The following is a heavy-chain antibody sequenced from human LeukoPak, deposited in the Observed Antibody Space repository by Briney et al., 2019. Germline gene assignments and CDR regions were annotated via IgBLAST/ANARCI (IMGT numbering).Heavy chain of an antibody. J-gene: IGHJ4*02. CDR3: AKARLRGYSYLVVYYFDY. CDR1: GFTFSSYG. Sequence: PGRSLRLSCAASGFTFSSYGMHWVRQAPGKGLEWVADIWFDGKNEHFADSVKGRFTISRDNSKNTLYLQMNSLRAEDTAVYYCAKARLRGYSYLVVYYFDYWGQGTLVTVSS. CDR2: IWFDGKNE. D-gene: IGHD5-18*01. V-gene: IGHV3-33*06.